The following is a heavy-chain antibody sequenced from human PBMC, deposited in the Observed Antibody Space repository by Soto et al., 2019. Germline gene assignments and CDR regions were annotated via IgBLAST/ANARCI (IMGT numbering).Heavy chain of an antibody. V-gene: IGHV5-51*01. D-gene: IGHD2-8*02. CDR1: GYSFSNFW. Sequence: PGESLKISCQASGYSFSNFWIAWVRQMPGEGLEWLGIIYPDDSDTRYSPSFLGQVTISADKSIKTTHLQWSSLKASDTAIYFCASSVLVTSTMNYFDLWGQGTLVTVSS. CDR2: IYPDDSDT. J-gene: IGHJ4*02. CDR3: ASSVLVTSTMNYFDL.